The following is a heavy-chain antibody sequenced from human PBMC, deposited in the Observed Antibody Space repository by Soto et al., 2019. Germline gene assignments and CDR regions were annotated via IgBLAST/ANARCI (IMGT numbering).Heavy chain of an antibody. J-gene: IGHJ3*02. CDR3: AKDRGRPDDFNI. CDR1: GYNFGGFW. Sequence: GGSLRLSCAGSGYNFGGFWMHWVRQAPGKGLVWVSRIDNGGTNTVYADAVKGRFTISRDNAKNTLYLQINSLRAEDTAVYYCAKDRGRPDDFNIWGQGTTVTVS. CDR2: IDNGGTNT. D-gene: IGHD3-10*01. V-gene: IGHV3-74*01.